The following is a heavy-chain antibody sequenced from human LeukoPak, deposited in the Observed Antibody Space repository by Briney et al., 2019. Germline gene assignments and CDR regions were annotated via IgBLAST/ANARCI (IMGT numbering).Heavy chain of an antibody. CDR3: ATGYYYDSSGYYYAPWFDP. CDR2: FDPEDGET. J-gene: IGHJ5*02. Sequence: ASVKVSCKVSGYTLTELSMHWVRQAPGKGLEWMGGFDPEDGETIYAQKFQGRVTMTEDTSTGTAYMELSSLRSEDTAVYYCATGYYYDSSGYYYAPWFDPWGQGTLVTVSS. D-gene: IGHD3-22*01. V-gene: IGHV1-24*01. CDR1: GYTLTELS.